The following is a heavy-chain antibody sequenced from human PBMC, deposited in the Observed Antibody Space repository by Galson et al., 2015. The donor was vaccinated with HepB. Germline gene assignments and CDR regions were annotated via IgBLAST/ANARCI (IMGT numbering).Heavy chain of an antibody. CDR1: GFTFSSYS. J-gene: IGHJ6*03. D-gene: IGHD2-2*01. Sequence: SLRLSCAASGFTFSSYSMNWVRQAPGKGLEWVSSISSSSSYIYYADSVKGRFTISRDNAKNSLYLQMNSLRAEDTAVYYCASGYCSSTSCYGYYYYYMDVWGKGTTVTVSS. CDR3: ASGYCSSTSCYGYYYYYMDV. V-gene: IGHV3-21*03. CDR2: ISSSSSYI.